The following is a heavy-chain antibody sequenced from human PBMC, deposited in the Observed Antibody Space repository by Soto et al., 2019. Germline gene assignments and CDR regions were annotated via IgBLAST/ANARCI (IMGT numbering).Heavy chain of an antibody. V-gene: IGHV4-34*01. CDR1: GGSFSGYY. CDR2: INHSGST. Sequence: QVQLQQWGAGLLKPSETLSLTCAVYGGSFSGYYWTWIRQPPGTGLEWIGEINHSGSTNYNPSLTSXVTISVDASKNQFSLKLTSVTAADTAVYYCARDKITGLFDYWGQGTLVTVSS. CDR3: ARDKITGLFDY. D-gene: IGHD2-8*02. J-gene: IGHJ4*02.